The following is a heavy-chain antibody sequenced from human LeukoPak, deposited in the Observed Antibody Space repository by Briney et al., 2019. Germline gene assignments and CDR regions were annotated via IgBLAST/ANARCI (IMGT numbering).Heavy chain of an antibody. CDR3: ARGQWLVQTEVGDWFDP. CDR1: GVSITNYY. CDR2: MYYSGNT. Sequence: SETLSLTCSVSGVSITNYYWSWIRQPPGKGLEWVGYMYYSGNTKYNPSLKSRVTISVDTSKNQFSLRLTSVTAADTAVYYCARGQWLVQTEVGDWFDPWGQGTLVTVSS. D-gene: IGHD6-19*01. J-gene: IGHJ5*02. V-gene: IGHV4-59*01.